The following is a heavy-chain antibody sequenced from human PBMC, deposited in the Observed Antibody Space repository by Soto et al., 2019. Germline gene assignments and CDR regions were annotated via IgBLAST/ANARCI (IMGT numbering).Heavy chain of an antibody. CDR2: IIPIFGTA. J-gene: IGHJ5*02. CDR3: ARDETMVRGVIITRNWFDP. V-gene: IGHV1-69*06. CDR1: GGTFSSYA. D-gene: IGHD3-10*01. Sequence: SVKVSCKASGGTFSSYAIGWVRQAPGQGLDWMGGIIPIFGTANYAQKFQGRVTITADKSTSTAYMELSSLRSEDTAVYYCARDETMVRGVIITRNWFDPWGQGTLVTVSS.